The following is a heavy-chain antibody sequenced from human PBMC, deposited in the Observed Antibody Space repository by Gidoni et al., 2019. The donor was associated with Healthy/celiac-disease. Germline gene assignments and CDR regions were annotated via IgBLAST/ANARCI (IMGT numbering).Heavy chain of an antibody. CDR3: ARDLDGERGFDY. CDR2: IWYDGSNK. CDR1: GLSVSSYC. J-gene: IGHJ4*02. V-gene: IGHV3-33*01. D-gene: IGHD1-1*01. Sequence: QVQLVESGGGLVQPGRSLRPSCAASGLSVSSYCMHWVRQAPGKGLEWVAVIWYDGSNKYYADSVKGRFTISRDNSKNTLYLQMNSLRAEDTAVYYCARDLDGERGFDYWGQGTLVTVSS.